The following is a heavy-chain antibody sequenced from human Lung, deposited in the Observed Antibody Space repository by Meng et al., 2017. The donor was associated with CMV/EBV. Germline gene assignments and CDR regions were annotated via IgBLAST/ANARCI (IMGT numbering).Heavy chain of an antibody. V-gene: IGHV1-2*02. CDR1: GYTFTAHY. Sequence: ASXXVSCKASGYTFTAHYFHWVRQAPGQGLEWMGWIRHHRGDTNYAQQFKGRVTLTRDTSINTGYMELIRLSSDDTAVYYCARDYNGRPDNWCQGTMVTVSS. J-gene: IGHJ4*02. CDR2: IRHHRGDT. D-gene: IGHD1-1*01. CDR3: ARDYNGRPDN.